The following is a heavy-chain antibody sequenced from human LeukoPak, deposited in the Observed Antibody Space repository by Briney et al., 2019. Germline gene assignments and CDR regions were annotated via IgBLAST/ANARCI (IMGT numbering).Heavy chain of an antibody. Sequence: PGGTLRLSCAASGFTFSSYGMHWVRQAPGKGLEWVAFIRYDGSNKYYADSVKGRFTISRDNSKNTLYLQMNSLRAEDTAVYYCAKDQVEIVSGSGPTSGAFDIWGQGTMVTVSS. CDR3: AKDQVEIVSGSGPTSGAFDI. D-gene: IGHD6-19*01. CDR1: GFTFSSYG. V-gene: IGHV3-30*02. CDR2: IRYDGSNK. J-gene: IGHJ3*02.